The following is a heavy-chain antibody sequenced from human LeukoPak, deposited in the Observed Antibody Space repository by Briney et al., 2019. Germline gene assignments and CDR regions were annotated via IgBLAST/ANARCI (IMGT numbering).Heavy chain of an antibody. Sequence: GGSLRLSCAASGFTFSDYYVSWIRQAPGKGLEWVSYISSSASTIYYADSVKGRFTISRDNAKNSLYLQMDSLRAEDTAVYYCARAENRNRAPYCSGGSCHSDWDYWGQGTLVTVSS. D-gene: IGHD2-15*01. CDR2: ISSSASTI. J-gene: IGHJ4*02. V-gene: IGHV3-11*01. CDR1: GFTFSDYY. CDR3: ARAENRNRAPYCSGGSCHSDWDY.